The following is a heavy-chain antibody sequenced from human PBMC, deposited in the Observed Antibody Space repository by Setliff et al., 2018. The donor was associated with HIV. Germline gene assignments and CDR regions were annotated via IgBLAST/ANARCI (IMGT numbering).Heavy chain of an antibody. J-gene: IGHJ4*02. V-gene: IGHV3-72*01. CDR2: IRDKANSYTT. CDR1: GVAISNYY. CDR3: ARGPRDGYNSGLDF. Sequence: PGGSLRLSCAASGVAISNYYMDWVRQAPGKGLEWVGRIRDKANSYTTEYAASVRGRFTISRHDSEISMYLQMNSLDTEDTAVYFCARGPRDGYNSGLDFWGQGALVTVSS. D-gene: IGHD5-12*01.